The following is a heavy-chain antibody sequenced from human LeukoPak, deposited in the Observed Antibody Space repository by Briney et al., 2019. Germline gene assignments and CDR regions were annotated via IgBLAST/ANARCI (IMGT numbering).Heavy chain of an antibody. D-gene: IGHD2-21*02. Sequence: GGSLRLSCAASGFTFSSYGMHWVRQAPGKGLEWVAVTSYDGSNKYYADSVKGRFTISRDNSKNTLYLQMNSLRAEDTAVYYCAKDLGNCGGDCYSGDYWGQGTLVTVSS. CDR2: TSYDGSNK. CDR1: GFTFSSYG. CDR3: AKDLGNCGGDCYSGDY. V-gene: IGHV3-30*18. J-gene: IGHJ4*02.